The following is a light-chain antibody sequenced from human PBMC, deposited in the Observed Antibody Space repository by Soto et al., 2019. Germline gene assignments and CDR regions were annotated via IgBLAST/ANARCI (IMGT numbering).Light chain of an antibody. J-gene: IGKJ1*01. CDR3: QQYNDWPLT. V-gene: IGKV3-15*01. Sequence: EIVMTQSPATLSVSPGERATLSCRATQSVWSNVAWYQQKPGQPPSLLIYGASTRATGIPARFSGSGSGTEFTLTISSLQSEDFAVYHCQQYNDWPLTLGQGTKVDIK. CDR2: GAS. CDR1: QSVWSN.